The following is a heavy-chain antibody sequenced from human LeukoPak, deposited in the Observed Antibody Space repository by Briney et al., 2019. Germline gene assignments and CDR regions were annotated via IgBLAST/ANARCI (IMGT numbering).Heavy chain of an antibody. CDR2: INHSGST. V-gene: IGHV4-34*01. Sequence: SETLSLTCAVYGGSFSGYYWSWIRQPPGKGLEWIGEINHSGSTNYNPSLKSRVTISVDTSKNQFSLKLSSVTAADTAVYYCARVSYYYDSSGYYSAYYFDYWGQGTLVTVSS. CDR1: GGSFSGYY. D-gene: IGHD3-22*01. J-gene: IGHJ4*02. CDR3: ARVSYYYDSSGYYSAYYFDY.